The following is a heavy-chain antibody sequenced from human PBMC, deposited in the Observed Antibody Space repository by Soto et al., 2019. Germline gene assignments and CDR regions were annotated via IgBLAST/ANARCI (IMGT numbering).Heavy chain of an antibody. Sequence: GASVKVSCKASGYTFTNSGISWVRQATGQGLEWMGWMNPNSGNTGYAQKFQGRVTMTRNTSISTAYMELSSLRSEDTAVYYCARRRRTRKIDYWGQGTLVTVSS. D-gene: IGHD2-2*01. CDR2: MNPNSGNT. CDR3: ARRRRTRKIDY. V-gene: IGHV1-8*02. J-gene: IGHJ4*02. CDR1: GYTFTNSG.